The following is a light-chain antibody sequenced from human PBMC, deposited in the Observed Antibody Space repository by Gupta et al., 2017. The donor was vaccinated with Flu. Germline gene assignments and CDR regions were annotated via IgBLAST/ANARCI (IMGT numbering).Light chain of an antibody. Sequence: SALTQPASVSGSPGQSITISCTGTSSDVGGYNYVSWYQQHPGKAPKLMIYEVSYRPSGVSNRFSGSKSGNTASLTISGLQAEDEADYYCNSYTSSSTYVFGTGTKVTVL. CDR3: NSYTSSSTYV. V-gene: IGLV2-14*01. J-gene: IGLJ1*01. CDR1: SSDVGGYNY. CDR2: EVS.